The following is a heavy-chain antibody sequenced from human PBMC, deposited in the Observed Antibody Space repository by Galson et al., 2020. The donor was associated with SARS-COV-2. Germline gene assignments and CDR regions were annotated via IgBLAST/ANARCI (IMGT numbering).Heavy chain of an antibody. V-gene: IGHV1-69*10. CDR3: ARDLRVRGIDI. CDR2: IIPTLGIA. D-gene: IGHD3-10*01. J-gene: IGHJ3*02. Sequence: SVKVSCKASGGTFSSYAIRWVRQAPGQGLEWMGGIIPTLGIANYAQKFQGRVTINADKSTSTAYMELSSLRSEDTAVYYCARDLRVRGIDIWGQGTMVTVSS. CDR1: GGTFSSYA.